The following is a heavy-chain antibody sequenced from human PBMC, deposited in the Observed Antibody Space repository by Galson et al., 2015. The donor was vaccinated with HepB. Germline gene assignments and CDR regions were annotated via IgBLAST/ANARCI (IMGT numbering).Heavy chain of an antibody. CDR3: ARTPPDFWSGYQTNYYYYGMDV. CDR2: TTSSGNTV. Sequence: SLRLSCAASGFTFSTYEMNWVRQAPGKGLEWVSYTTSSGNTVYYADSVKGRFTISRDNAKNSLYLQMNSLRAEDTAVYYCARTPPDFWSGYQTNYYYYGMDVWGQGTTVIVSS. J-gene: IGHJ6*02. V-gene: IGHV3-48*03. D-gene: IGHD3-3*01. CDR1: GFTFSTYE.